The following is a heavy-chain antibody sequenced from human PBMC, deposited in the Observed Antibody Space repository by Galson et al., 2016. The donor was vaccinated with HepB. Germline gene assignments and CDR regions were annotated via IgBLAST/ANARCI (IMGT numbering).Heavy chain of an antibody. V-gene: IGHV1-18*01. D-gene: IGHD3-10*01. CDR1: GYSFSSYG. CDR3: ARDRWFYVSGTYHPFDY. Sequence: SVKVSCKASGYSFSSYGINWVRQAPGLGLEWMGWISAYNGDTRSGQKFQGRVTMTTDTSTSTAYMELRSLRSDDTAVYYCARDRWFYVSGTYHPFDYWGQGTLVTVSS. CDR2: ISAYNGDT. J-gene: IGHJ4*02.